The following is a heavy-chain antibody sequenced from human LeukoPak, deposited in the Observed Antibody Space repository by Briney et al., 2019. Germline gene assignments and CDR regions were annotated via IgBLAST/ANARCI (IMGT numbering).Heavy chain of an antibody. CDR3: ARGPITTRSHFDY. CDR2: IIPIFATA. J-gene: IGHJ4*02. D-gene: IGHD3-22*01. V-gene: IGHV1-69*13. CDR1: GGTFSSYA. Sequence: SVKVSCKASGGTFSSYAISWVRQAPGQGLEWMGGIIPIFATANYAQKFQGRVTITADESTSTAYMELSSLRSEDTAVYYCARGPITTRSHFDYWGQGTLVTVSS.